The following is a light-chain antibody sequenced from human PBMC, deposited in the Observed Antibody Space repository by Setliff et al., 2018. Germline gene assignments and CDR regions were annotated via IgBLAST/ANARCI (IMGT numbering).Light chain of an antibody. V-gene: IGLV2-8*01. Sequence: QPPSASGSPGQSVTISCTGTSGDVFGYNYVSWYQQHPGKAPKLMIYEVTKRPSGVPDRFSGSKSGNTASLTVSGLQAEDEADYYCSSNIGSNNFDVFGTGTKVTVL. CDR2: EVT. CDR3: SSNIGSNNFDV. J-gene: IGLJ1*01. CDR1: SGDVFGYNY.